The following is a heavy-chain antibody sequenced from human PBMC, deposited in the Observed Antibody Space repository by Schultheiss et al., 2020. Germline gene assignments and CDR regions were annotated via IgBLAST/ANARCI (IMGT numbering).Heavy chain of an antibody. CDR3: AGHPYSGNYHHPPVY. Sequence: SETLSLTCNVSGGSIGRSSYYWGWIRQPPVKGLEWIGSVYYGGTTYYNSSLKRRVTISVDTSTSQLSLKLSIVTAADTAVYYCAGHPYSGNYHHPPVYWGQGTLVTVSS. D-gene: IGHD3-10*01. CDR2: VYYGGTT. J-gene: IGHJ4*02. V-gene: IGHV4-39*01. CDR1: GGSIGRSSYY.